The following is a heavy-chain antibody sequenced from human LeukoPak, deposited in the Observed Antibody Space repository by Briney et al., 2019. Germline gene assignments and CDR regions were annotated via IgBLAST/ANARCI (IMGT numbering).Heavy chain of an antibody. Sequence: PGGSLRLSCAASGFTFSSYSMNWVRQAPGKGLEWVSSISSSSSYIYYADSVKGRFTISRDNAKNSLYLQMNSLRAEDTAVYYCARVALPFDDILSSRLFDISYWGQGTLVTVSS. V-gene: IGHV3-21*01. CDR1: GFTFSSYS. D-gene: IGHD3-9*01. J-gene: IGHJ4*02. CDR3: ARVALPFDDILSSRLFDISY. CDR2: ISSSSSYI.